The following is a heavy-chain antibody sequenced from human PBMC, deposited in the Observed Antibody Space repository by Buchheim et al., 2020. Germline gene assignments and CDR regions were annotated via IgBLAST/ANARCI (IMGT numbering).Heavy chain of an antibody. V-gene: IGHV3-23*01. CDR3: AKDRLADYVWGSYRLSLKAWAY. CDR1: GFTFSSYA. J-gene: IGHJ4*02. Sequence: EVQLLESGGGLVQPGGSLRLSCAASGFTFSSYAMSWVRQAPGKGLEWVSAFSGSGGSTYYADSVTGRFTISSDNSKNTLYLQMNSLRAEDTAVYYCAKDRLADYVWGSYRLSLKAWAYWGQGTL. CDR2: FSGSGGST. D-gene: IGHD3-16*02.